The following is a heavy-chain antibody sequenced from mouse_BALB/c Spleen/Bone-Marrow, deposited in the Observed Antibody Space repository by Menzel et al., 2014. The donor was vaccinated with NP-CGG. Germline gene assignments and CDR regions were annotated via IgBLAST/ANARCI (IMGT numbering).Heavy chain of an antibody. CDR1: GYTFTEYT. Sequence: EVQLQQSGPELVKPGASVKIFCKISGYTFTEYTIYWVKQSHGKSLEWIGNINPNIGGTTYNQKFKGKATLTVDMSSSTAYMDLRSLTSEDSAVYYCARGRFAYWGQGTLVTVSA. J-gene: IGHJ3*01. V-gene: IGHV1-18*01. CDR2: INPNIGGT. CDR3: ARGRFAY.